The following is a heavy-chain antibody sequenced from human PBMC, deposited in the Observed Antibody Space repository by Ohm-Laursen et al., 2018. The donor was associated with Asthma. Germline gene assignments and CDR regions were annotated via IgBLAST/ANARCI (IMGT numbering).Heavy chain of an antibody. D-gene: IGHD1-7*01. CDR1: GGTFSSYA. CDR3: AADFVRITGTTAILWYFDL. J-gene: IGHJ2*01. CDR2: IIPIFGTA. V-gene: IGHV1-69*05. Sequence: SSVKVSCKASGGTFSSYAISWVRQAPGQGLEWMGGIIPIFGTANYAQKFQERVTITRDMSTSTAYMELSSLRSEDTAVYYCAADFVRITGTTAILWYFDLWGRGTLVTVSS.